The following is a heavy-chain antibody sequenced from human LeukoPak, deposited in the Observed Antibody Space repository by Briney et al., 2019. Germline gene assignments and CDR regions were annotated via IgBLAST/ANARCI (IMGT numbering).Heavy chain of an antibody. D-gene: IGHD6-19*01. V-gene: IGHV3-23*01. J-gene: IGHJ3*02. Sequence: PGGSLRLSCAASGFTFLTYAMSWVRQAPGKGLQWVSVIRDSGASRYYADSVKGRFTISRDNSKNTLYLQMNSLRAEDTAVYYCAKAGRSGWYPGWPFDIWGQGTMVTVSS. CDR1: GFTFLTYA. CDR2: IRDSGASR. CDR3: AKAGRSGWYPGWPFDI.